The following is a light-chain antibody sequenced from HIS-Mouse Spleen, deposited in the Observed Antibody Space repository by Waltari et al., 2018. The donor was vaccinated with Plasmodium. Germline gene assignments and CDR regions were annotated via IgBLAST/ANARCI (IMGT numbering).Light chain of an antibody. Sequence: QSALTQPPSASGSPGQSVTISCTGTSSDVGGYNYVYWYQQHPVKAPNLMIYEVSKRPSGVPDRCSGSKAGNTASLTVSGLQAEDEADYYCSSYAGSNNLVFGGGTKLTVL. CDR3: SSYAGSNNLV. J-gene: IGLJ2*01. CDR2: EVS. CDR1: SSDVGGYNY. V-gene: IGLV2-8*01.